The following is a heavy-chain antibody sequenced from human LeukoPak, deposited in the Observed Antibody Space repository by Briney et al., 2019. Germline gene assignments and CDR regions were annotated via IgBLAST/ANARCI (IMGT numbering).Heavy chain of an antibody. CDR2: IKQDESER. V-gene: IGHV3-7*01. J-gene: IGHJ6*03. CDR3: ARLSAYYYGSYFYYYMDV. Sequence: PGGSLRLSCEGSGFSFSSYWMTWVRLSPGKGPEWVANIKQDESERYTVDSVKSRFTISRDNAKNSVYLHMNSLRAEDTALYYCARLSAYYYGSYFYYYMDVWGKGTTVTVSS. D-gene: IGHD3-10*01. CDR1: GFSFSSYW.